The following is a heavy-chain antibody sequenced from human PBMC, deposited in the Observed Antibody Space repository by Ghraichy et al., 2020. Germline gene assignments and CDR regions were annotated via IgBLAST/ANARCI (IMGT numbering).Heavy chain of an antibody. J-gene: IGHJ4*02. D-gene: IGHD3-10*01. Sequence: LSLTCAASGFTFTNYWMHWVRQAPGKGLVWVSRINSDGSSTSDADSVKGRFTISRDNAKNTLYLQMNSLRAEDTAMYYCARIPMVRGVTVWGQGTLVTVSS. CDR3: ARIPMVRGVTV. V-gene: IGHV3-74*01. CDR2: INSDGSST. CDR1: GFTFTNYW.